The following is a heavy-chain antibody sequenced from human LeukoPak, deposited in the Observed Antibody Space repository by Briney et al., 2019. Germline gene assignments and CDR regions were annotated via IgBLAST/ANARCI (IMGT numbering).Heavy chain of an antibody. CDR1: GGSISSYY. D-gene: IGHD3-9*01. CDR3: ARHTRVRYFDSH. Sequence: SETLSLTCTVSGGSISSYYWSWIRQPPGKGLEWIGYIYYSGSTNYNPSLKSRVTISVDTSKNQFSLKLSSVTAADTAVYYCARHTRVRYFDSHWGQGTLVTVSS. CDR2: IYYSGST. V-gene: IGHV4-59*08. J-gene: IGHJ4*02.